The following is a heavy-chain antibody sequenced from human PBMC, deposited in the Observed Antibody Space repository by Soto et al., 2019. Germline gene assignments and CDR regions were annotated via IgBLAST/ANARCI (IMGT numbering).Heavy chain of an antibody. CDR1: GYTFTGYY. J-gene: IGHJ6*02. Sequence: ASVKVSCKASGYTFTGYYMHWVRQAPGQGLEWMGWINPNSGGTNYAQKFQGRVTMTRDTYISTAYMELSRLRSDDTAVYYCARDLVVVPAAIYYYCMDVWGQVTTGTVSS. CDR3: ARDLVVVPAAIYYYCMDV. V-gene: IGHV1-2*02. CDR2: INPNSGGT. D-gene: IGHD2-2*01.